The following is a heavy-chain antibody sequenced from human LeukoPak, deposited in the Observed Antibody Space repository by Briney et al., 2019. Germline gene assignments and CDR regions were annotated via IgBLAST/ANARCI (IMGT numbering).Heavy chain of an antibody. Sequence: SETLSLTCTASGYSISSYYWSWIRQPPGKGLEWMGFIYDSGSTNYNPSLKSRVTISVDTSKNQFSLKLRSVTAADTAVYYCARDYYYDSSGTADAFDIWGQGTMVTVSS. J-gene: IGHJ3*02. V-gene: IGHV4-59*01. CDR1: GYSISSYY. CDR2: IYDSGST. CDR3: ARDYYYDSSGTADAFDI. D-gene: IGHD3-22*01.